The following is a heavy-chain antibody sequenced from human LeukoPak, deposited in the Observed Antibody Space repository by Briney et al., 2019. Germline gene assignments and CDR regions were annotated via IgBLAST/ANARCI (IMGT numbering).Heavy chain of an antibody. Sequence: GASVRVSYKASGYTFTVYYMHWVRQAPGQGREGMGWINPNSGGTNYAQKFQGRVSMTRDTSISPAYMELSRLRSDDTAVYYCAMARGDIVVVPAAIWFDPWGQGTLVTVSS. J-gene: IGHJ5*02. D-gene: IGHD2-2*01. CDR1: GYTFTVYY. V-gene: IGHV1-2*02. CDR3: AMARGDIVVVPAAIWFDP. CDR2: INPNSGGT.